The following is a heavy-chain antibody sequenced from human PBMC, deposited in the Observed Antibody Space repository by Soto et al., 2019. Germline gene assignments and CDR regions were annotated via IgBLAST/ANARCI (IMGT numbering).Heavy chain of an antibody. V-gene: IGHV1-18*01. CDR1: GYNFTSYG. Sequence: ASVKVSCKASGYNFTSYGISWVRQAPGQGLEWVGLLIPYNGDTIYAQKFQGRVILTTDTATSTAYMELGSLRSDDTAVYYCVRDASSGYRGWWDPWGQGTLVTVPS. CDR2: LIPYNGDT. D-gene: IGHD5-18*01. J-gene: IGHJ5*02. CDR3: VRDASSGYRGWWDP.